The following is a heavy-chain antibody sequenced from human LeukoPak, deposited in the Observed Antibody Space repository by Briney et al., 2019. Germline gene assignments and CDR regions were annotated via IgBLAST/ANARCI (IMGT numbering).Heavy chain of an antibody. CDR3: ARETEYDFWSGYYIGYYYYYMDV. CDR1: GFTFSSYW. Sequence: GGSLRLSCAASGFTFSSYWMSWVRQAPGKGLEWMASIKQDGSEKYYVDSVKGRFTISRDNAKNSLYLQMNSLRAEDTAVYYCARETEYDFWSGYYIGYYYYYMDVWGKGTTVTVSS. CDR2: IKQDGSEK. V-gene: IGHV3-7*01. D-gene: IGHD3-3*01. J-gene: IGHJ6*03.